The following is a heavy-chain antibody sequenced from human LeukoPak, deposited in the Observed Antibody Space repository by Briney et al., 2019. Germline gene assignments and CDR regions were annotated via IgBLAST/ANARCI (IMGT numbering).Heavy chain of an antibody. V-gene: IGHV3-48*02. CDR1: GFTFNSYG. D-gene: IGHD1-26*01. J-gene: IGHJ4*02. Sequence: GGSLRLSCAASGFTFNSYGMNWVRQAPGKGLEWVSYITSSSTTTHYAASVKGRFTISRDNAKDSLYLRMNSLRDEDTAVYYCARNSVGAANFDYWGQGTLVTVSS. CDR2: ITSSSTTT. CDR3: ARNSVGAANFDY.